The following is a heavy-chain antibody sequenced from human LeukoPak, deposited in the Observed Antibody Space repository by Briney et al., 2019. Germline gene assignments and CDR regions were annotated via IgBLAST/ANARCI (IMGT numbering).Heavy chain of an antibody. J-gene: IGHJ6*02. CDR2: ISAYNGNT. Sequence: VASVKVSCKASGYTFTSYGISWVRQAPGQGLEWMGWISAYNGNTNYAQKLQGRVTMTTDTSTSTACMELRSLRSDDTAVYYCARVERVYDFWSGYWGPAYYYYGMDVWGQGTTVTVSS. CDR1: GYTFTSYG. D-gene: IGHD3-3*01. CDR3: ARVERVYDFWSGYWGPAYYYYGMDV. V-gene: IGHV1-18*01.